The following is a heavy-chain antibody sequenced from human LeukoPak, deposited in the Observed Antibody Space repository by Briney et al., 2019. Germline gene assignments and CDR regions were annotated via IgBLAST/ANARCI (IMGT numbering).Heavy chain of an antibody. CDR1: GGSFSGYY. Sequence: PSETLSLTCAVYGGSFSGYYWSWIRQPPGKGLEWIGEINHSGSTNYNPSLKSRVTISVDTSKNQFSLKLSSVTAADTAVYYCASPYYYDSSGYYLNYWGQGTLVTVSS. CDR2: INHSGST. J-gene: IGHJ4*02. V-gene: IGHV4-34*01. D-gene: IGHD3-22*01. CDR3: ASPYYYDSSGYYLNY.